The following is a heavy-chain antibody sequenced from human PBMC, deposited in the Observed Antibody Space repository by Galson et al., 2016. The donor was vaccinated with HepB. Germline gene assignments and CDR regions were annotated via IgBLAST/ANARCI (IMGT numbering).Heavy chain of an antibody. CDR1: GYTFNTYG. D-gene: IGHD2-15*01. J-gene: IGHJ4*02. CDR3: TRGSRCSAGTCYSPAFDY. CDR2: ISGTNGNT. V-gene: IGHV1-18*01. Sequence: QSGAEVKKPGASVKVSCQASGYTFNTYGIGWVRQAPGQGFEWMGWISGTNGNTNYAQSLQVRVTMTRDISTNTAYLELRGLREDDTATYYCTRGSRCSAGTCYSPAFDYWGQGTLVTVSS.